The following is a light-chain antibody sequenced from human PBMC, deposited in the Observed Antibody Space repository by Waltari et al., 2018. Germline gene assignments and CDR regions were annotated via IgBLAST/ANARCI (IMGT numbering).Light chain of an antibody. CDR1: SSDVGGYNP. CDR2: EVN. J-gene: IGLJ2*01. Sequence: QSALTQPPSASGSPGQSVPISCTGTSSDVGGYNPVSWYQRHPGKAPKLIIYEVNKRPSGVPDRFSGSKSGNTASLTVSGLQAEDEADYYCSSYTGSNNLGVFGGGTKLTVL. V-gene: IGLV2-8*01. CDR3: SSYTGSNNLGV.